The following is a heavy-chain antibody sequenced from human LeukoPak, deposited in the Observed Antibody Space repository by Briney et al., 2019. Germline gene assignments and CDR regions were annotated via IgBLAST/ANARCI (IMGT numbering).Heavy chain of an antibody. D-gene: IGHD3-10*01. Sequence: KPSETLSLTCAVSGGAISSTNWWSWVRQSPEKGLEWIGEIFHGGSTNYNPSLKSRVTISVDTSKKQFSLKLSSVTAADTAVYYCARLVRGIYDYFDYWGQGTLVTVSS. CDR1: GGAISSTNW. CDR3: ARLVRGIYDYFDY. V-gene: IGHV4-4*02. J-gene: IGHJ4*02. CDR2: IFHGGST.